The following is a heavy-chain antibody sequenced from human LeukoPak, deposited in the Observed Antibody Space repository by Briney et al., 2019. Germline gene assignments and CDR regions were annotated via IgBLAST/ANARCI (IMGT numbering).Heavy chain of an antibody. CDR1: GFTFSGYS. CDR2: ISSSGSTI. CDR3: ASNSGYEIDY. Sequence: PGGSLRLSCAASGFTFSGYSMKWVRRAPGKGLEWVSYISSSGSTIYYADSVKGRFTISRDNAKNSLYLQMNSLRAEDTAVYYCASNSGYEIDYWGQGTLVTVSS. V-gene: IGHV3-48*04. J-gene: IGHJ4*02. D-gene: IGHD5-12*01.